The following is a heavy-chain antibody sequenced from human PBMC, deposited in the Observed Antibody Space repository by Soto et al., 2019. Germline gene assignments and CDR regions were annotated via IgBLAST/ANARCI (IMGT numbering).Heavy chain of an antibody. CDR2: ISYEGSNK. CDR1: GFTFSSYG. CDR3: AQGAPYRHYYGMDV. V-gene: IGHV3-30*18. D-gene: IGHD2-2*02. Sequence: GGALRLSCAASGFTFSSYGMHWVRQAPGKGLEWVAVISYEGSNKYYADSVKGRFTISRDNSKNTLYLQMNSLRAEDTAVYYCAQGAPYRHYYGMDVWGQGTTVTVSS. J-gene: IGHJ6*02.